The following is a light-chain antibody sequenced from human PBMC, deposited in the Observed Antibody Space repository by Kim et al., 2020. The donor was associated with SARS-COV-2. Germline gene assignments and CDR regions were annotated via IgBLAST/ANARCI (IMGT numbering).Light chain of an antibody. J-gene: IGLJ3*02. CDR1: KLGDKY. V-gene: IGLV3-1*01. CDR2: QDI. Sequence: VSPGQTASISCSGDKLGDKYACWYQQKPGQSPVLVIYQDIKRPSGIPERFSGSNSGNTATLTISGTQAVDESDYYCQAWDSSTVVFGGGTQLTVL. CDR3: QAWDSSTVV.